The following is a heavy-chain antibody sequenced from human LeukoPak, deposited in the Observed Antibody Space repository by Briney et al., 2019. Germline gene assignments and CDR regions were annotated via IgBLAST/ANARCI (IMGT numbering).Heavy chain of an antibody. Sequence: ASVKVSCKVSGYTPTELPMHWVRQAPGKGLEWMGGFDPEDGETIYAQKFQGRVTMTEDTSTDTAYMELSSLRSEDTAVYYCVTGWWPPPKDDYWGQGTLVTVSS. V-gene: IGHV1-24*01. CDR3: VTGWWPPPKDDY. J-gene: IGHJ4*02. CDR1: GYTPTELP. D-gene: IGHD2-15*01. CDR2: FDPEDGET.